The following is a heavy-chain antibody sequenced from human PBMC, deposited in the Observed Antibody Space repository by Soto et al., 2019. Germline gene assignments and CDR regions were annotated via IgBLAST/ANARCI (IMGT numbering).Heavy chain of an antibody. D-gene: IGHD3-22*01. CDR2: ISSSSSSI. V-gene: IGHV3-21*01. CDR1: GFTFSFYT. CDR3: ARDPTYYYDSSGYYSGSSRRVDY. J-gene: IGHJ4*02. Sequence: GGSLRLSCTASGFTFSFYTFNWVRQAPGKGLEWVSYISSSSSSIYYADSVKGRFTISRDNAKNSLYLQMNSLRAEDTAVYYCARDPTYYYDSSGYYSGSSRRVDYWRQGTLVTVSS.